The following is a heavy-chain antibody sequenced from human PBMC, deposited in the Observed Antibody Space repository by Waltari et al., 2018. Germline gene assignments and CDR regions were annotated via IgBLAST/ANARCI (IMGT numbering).Heavy chain of an antibody. D-gene: IGHD1-26*01. Sequence: QVQLQASGPGLVKPSETLSLTCPVSGCSTSTYYWRWVRQSPGQGLEWIGYIHYSGSSVYNPSLRSRVAISLDTPNNQFSLRLRSVTAADAAIYYCARADTSTSYFYYYMDVWGKGTTVTVSS. CDR2: IHYSGSS. CDR3: ARADTSTSYFYYYMDV. J-gene: IGHJ6*03. V-gene: IGHV4-59*01. CDR1: GCSTSTYY.